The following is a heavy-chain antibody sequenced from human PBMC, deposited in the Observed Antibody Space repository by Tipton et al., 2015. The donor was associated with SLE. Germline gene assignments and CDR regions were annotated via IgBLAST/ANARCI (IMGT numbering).Heavy chain of an antibody. J-gene: IGHJ3*02. CDR3: ARVRGGATDDAFDI. Sequence: VQLVQSGGGLVQPGGSLRLSCAASGFTVSSNYMSWVRQAPGKGLEWVSVIYSGGSTYYADSVKGRFTISRDNSKNTLYLQMNSLRAEDTAVYYCARVRGGATDDAFDIWGQGTMVTVSS. CDR2: IYSGGST. D-gene: IGHD1-26*01. V-gene: IGHV3-53*04. CDR1: GFTVSSNY.